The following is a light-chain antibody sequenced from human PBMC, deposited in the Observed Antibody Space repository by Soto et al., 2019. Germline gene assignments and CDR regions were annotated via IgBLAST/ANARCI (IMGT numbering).Light chain of an antibody. CDR3: QSYDSNRDGSVI. CDR1: SSNIGAGYD. J-gene: IGLJ2*01. V-gene: IGLV1-40*02. Sequence: QSVVTQPPSVSGAPGQRVTISCTGSSSNIGAGYDVNWFQQFPGRVPKLLIYVHTERPSGVPDRFSASTSGTSASLAITGLQAEDEADYYCQSYDSNRDGSVIFGGGTKLTVL. CDR2: VHT.